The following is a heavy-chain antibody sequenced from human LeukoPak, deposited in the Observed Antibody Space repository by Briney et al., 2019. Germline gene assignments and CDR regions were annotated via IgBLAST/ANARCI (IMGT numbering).Heavy chain of an antibody. Sequence: SETLSLTCAVYGGSFSGYYWSWIRQPPGKGLEWIGEINHRGSTNYSPSLKSRVTTLVDMSKNQVSLKVISVTAADTAVYYCAWPMTQYWAYYLDVWGKGTTVTVSS. D-gene: IGHD3-22*01. CDR1: GGSFSGYY. V-gene: IGHV4-34*01. CDR3: AWPMTQYWAYYLDV. CDR2: INHRGST. J-gene: IGHJ6*03.